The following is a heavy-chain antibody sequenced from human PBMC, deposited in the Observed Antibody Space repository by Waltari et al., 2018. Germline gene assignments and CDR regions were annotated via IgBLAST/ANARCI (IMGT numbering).Heavy chain of an antibody. V-gene: IGHV3-53*01. J-gene: IGHJ4*02. D-gene: IGHD1-26*01. CDR2: IYSGGST. CDR3: ASPYSGSYPFDY. Sequence: EVPLVESGGGLIQPGGSLRLSCAGYGFTVSSNYMSWVRKAPGKGLELVSVIYSGGSTYYADSVKGRFTISRDNSKNTLFLQMNSLRVEDTAVYYWASPYSGSYPFDYWGQGTLVTVSS. CDR1: GFTVSSNY.